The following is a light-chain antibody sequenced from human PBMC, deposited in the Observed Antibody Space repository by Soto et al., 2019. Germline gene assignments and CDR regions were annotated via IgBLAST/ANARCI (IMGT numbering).Light chain of an antibody. V-gene: IGLV2-14*01. CDR3: SSYTSSSTLV. CDR1: SSDVGGYNY. Sequence: QSALTQPASVSGSPGQSITISCTGTSSDVGGYNYVSWYQQHPGKAPKLMIYDVSNRPSGVSNRFSGSKSGNTASLTISGRQAEDEDDYYCSSYTSSSTLVFGGGTKLTVL. J-gene: IGLJ2*01. CDR2: DVS.